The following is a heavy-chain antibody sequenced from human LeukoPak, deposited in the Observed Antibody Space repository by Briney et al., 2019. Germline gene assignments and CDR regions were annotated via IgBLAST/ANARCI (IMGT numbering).Heavy chain of an antibody. D-gene: IGHD4-23*01. CDR2: INHSGST. CDR3: ARGSSVARD. CDR1: GGSFSGYY. J-gene: IGHJ2*01. V-gene: IGHV4-34*01. Sequence: SETLSLTCAVYGGSFSGYYWSWIRQPPGKGLEWIGEINHSGSTNYNPSLKSRVTISVDTSKNQFSLKLSSVTAADTAVYYCARGSSVARDWGRGTLVTVSS.